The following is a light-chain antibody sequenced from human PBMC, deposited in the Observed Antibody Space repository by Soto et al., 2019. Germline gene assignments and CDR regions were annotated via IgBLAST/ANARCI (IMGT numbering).Light chain of an antibody. Sequence: EIVLTQSPGTLSLSPGERATLSCRASQSVNSNYLAWYQRKPGQAPRLLIYGASNRATDIPYRFSASGSGTDFTLTITRLEAEDFAVYYCHQYDSTPPTFGQGTKVEV. CDR3: HQYDSTPPT. J-gene: IGKJ1*01. CDR1: QSVNSNY. CDR2: GAS. V-gene: IGKV3-20*01.